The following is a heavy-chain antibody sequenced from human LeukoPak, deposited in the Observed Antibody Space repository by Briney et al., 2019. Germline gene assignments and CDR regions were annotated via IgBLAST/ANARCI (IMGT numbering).Heavy chain of an antibody. D-gene: IGHD1-1*01. CDR1: GFTFSPYA. Sequence: GGSLRLPCTVSGFTFSPYAMSWVRQAPGKGLEWVSSISTSGGNTYYADSVKGRFTISRDNSKNTLYLQMNSLRAEDSGVYYCSKGLAPTGTTHTAAGYWGQGTLVTVSS. V-gene: IGHV3-23*01. J-gene: IGHJ4*02. CDR3: SKGLAPTGTTHTAAGY. CDR2: ISTSGGNT.